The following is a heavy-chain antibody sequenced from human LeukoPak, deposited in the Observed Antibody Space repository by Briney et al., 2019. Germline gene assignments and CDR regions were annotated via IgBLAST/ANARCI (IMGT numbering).Heavy chain of an antibody. CDR1: GYSFTSYW. V-gene: IGHV5-51*01. Sequence: GESLKISCKGSGYSFTSYWIGWVRQMPGKVLEWMGIIYPGGSDTRYSPSFQGQVTISADKSISTAYLQWSSLKASDTAMYYCARWTLAGYSSSWYYFDYWGQGTLVTVSS. D-gene: IGHD6-13*01. J-gene: IGHJ4*02. CDR2: IYPGGSDT. CDR3: ARWTLAGYSSSWYYFDY.